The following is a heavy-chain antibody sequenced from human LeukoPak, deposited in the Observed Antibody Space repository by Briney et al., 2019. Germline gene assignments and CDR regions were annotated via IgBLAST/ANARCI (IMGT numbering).Heavy chain of an antibody. V-gene: IGHV4-34*01. CDR2: INHSGST. CDR1: GGSFSGYY. J-gene: IGHJ4*02. CDR3: ARDGYSGYDLTPFDY. D-gene: IGHD5-12*01. Sequence: SETLSLTCAVYGGSFSGYYWSWIRQPPGKGLEWIGEINHSGSTNYNPSLKSRVTISVDTSKNQFSLKLSSVTAADTAVYYCARDGYSGYDLTPFDYWGQGTLVTVSS.